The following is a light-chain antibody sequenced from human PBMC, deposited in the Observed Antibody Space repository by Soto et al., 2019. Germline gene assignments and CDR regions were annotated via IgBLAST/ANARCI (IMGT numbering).Light chain of an antibody. CDR3: SSFTSSDTYV. V-gene: IGLV2-14*03. CDR1: SSDVGAYRF. J-gene: IGLJ1*01. Sequence: QSALTQPASVSGSPGQSIAISCTGTSSDVGAYRFVSWYQQHPGRAPKLMIYDVSNRPSGVSDRFSGSTSGNTSSLTISGLQAEDDADYYCSSFTSSDTYVFGTGTKLTVL. CDR2: DVS.